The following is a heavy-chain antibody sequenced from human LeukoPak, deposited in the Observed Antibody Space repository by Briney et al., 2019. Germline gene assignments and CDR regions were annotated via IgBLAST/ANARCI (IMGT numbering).Heavy chain of an antibody. CDR2: IYYSGST. D-gene: IGHD4-17*01. CDR3: ARHRATVTITLEY. J-gene: IGHJ4*02. V-gene: IGHV4-59*08. Sequence: SETLSLTCTVSGGSISSYYRSCIRQPPGKGPEWIGYIYYSGSTNYNPSLKSRVTISVDTSKNQFSLKLSSVTAADTAVYYCARHRATVTITLEYWGQGTLVTV. CDR1: GGSISSYY.